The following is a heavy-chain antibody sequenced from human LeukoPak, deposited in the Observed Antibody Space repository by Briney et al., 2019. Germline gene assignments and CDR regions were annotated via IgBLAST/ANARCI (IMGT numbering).Heavy chain of an antibody. V-gene: IGHV1-2*02. D-gene: IGHD3-22*01. CDR1: GYTFTGYY. J-gene: IGHJ3*02. CDR3: AIVRYYDSSGYYRPDDAFDI. CDR2: INPNSGGT. Sequence: ASVKVSCKASGYTFTGYYMHWVRQAPGQGLEWMGWINPNSGGTNYAQKFQGRVTMTRDTSISTAYMELSRLRSDDTAVYYGAIVRYYDSSGYYRPDDAFDIWGQGTMVTVSS.